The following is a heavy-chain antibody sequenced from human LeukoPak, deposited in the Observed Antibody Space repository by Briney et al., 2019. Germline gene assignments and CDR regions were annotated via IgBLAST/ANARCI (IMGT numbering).Heavy chain of an antibody. J-gene: IGHJ4*02. D-gene: IGHD6-19*01. CDR1: GFTFSHAW. CDR2: IKSKADAEIT. Sequence: GGSLRLSCAGSGFTFSHAWMSWVRQTPGKGLEWLGRIKSKADAEITDYAAPVKGRFTISRDDSKNTLFLQMNSLKTEDTAVYYCTPYQSASGWYGLYWGQGTLVTVSS. CDR3: TPYQSASGWYGLY. V-gene: IGHV3-15*01.